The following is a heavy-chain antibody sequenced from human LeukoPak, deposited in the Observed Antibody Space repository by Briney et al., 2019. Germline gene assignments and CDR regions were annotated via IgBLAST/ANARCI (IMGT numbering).Heavy chain of an antibody. J-gene: IGHJ4*02. CDR1: GFTFSSYA. CDR2: INHSGST. V-gene: IGHV4-34*01. CDR3: ARGLWGYSYDIDY. Sequence: LRLSCAASGFTFSSYAMHWVRQAPGKGLEWIGEINHSGSTNYNPSLKSRVTISVDTSKNQFSLKLSSVTAADTAVYYCARGLWGYSYDIDYWGQGTLVTVSS. D-gene: IGHD5-18*01.